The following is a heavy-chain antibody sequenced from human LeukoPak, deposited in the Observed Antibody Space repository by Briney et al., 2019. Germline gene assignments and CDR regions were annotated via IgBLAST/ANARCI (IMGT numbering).Heavy chain of an antibody. CDR2: ISSSGSTI. D-gene: IGHD3-16*02. J-gene: IGHJ4*02. Sequence: GGSLRLSXAASGFTFGSYEMNWVRQTPGKGLEWVSYISSSGSTIYYADSVKGRFTISRDNAKNSLYLQMNSLRAEDTAVYYCARAYDYVWGSYRYTDYWGQGTLVTVSS. CDR1: GFTFGSYE. CDR3: ARAYDYVWGSYRYTDY. V-gene: IGHV3-48*03.